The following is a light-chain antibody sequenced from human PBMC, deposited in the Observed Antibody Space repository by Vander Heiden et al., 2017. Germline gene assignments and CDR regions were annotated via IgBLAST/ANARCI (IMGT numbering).Light chain of an antibody. CDR3: QQYNNWPRT. V-gene: IGKV3-15*01. CDR2: GAS. J-gene: IGKJ1*01. CDR1: QSVSSN. Sequence: EIVMTQSPATLSVSPGERATLSWSASQSVSSNLARYQQKPGQAPRLLIYGASTRATGIPSRFSGMGSGTEFTLTISSLQSEDFAVYYCQQYNNWPRTFGQGTKVEIK.